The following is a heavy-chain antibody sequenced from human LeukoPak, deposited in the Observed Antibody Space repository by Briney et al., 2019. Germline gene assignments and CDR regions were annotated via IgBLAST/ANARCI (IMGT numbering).Heavy chain of an antibody. CDR3: AKGVGYSSPLYYFDY. CDR1: GFTFSSYA. J-gene: IGHJ4*02. V-gene: IGHV3-23*01. CDR2: ISGSGGST. Sequence: GGSLRLSCAASGFTFSSYAMSWVRQAPGKGLEWVSAISGSGGSTYYADSVKGRFTISRDNSKNTLYLQMNSLRAEDTAIYYCAKGVGYSSPLYYFDYWGQGTLVTVSS. D-gene: IGHD6-13*01.